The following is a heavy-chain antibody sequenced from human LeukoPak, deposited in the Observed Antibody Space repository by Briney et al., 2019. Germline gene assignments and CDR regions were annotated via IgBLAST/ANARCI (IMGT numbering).Heavy chain of an antibody. CDR2: IYYSGRT. V-gene: IGHV4-59*08. D-gene: IGHD6-19*01. Sequence: PETLCLTCTVSGVSISNYFWSWIRQPPGKGLEWIGYIYYSGRTNNNASLKSRVTISIETSKNQFSLKLSSVTAADTAVYYCADSGPSHFVYGGGGTLVTVSS. J-gene: IGHJ4*02. CDR3: ADSGPSHFVY. CDR1: GVSISNYF.